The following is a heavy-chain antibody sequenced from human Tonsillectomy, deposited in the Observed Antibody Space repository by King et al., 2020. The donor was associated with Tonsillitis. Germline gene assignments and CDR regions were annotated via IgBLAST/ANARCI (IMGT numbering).Heavy chain of an antibody. CDR1: GFTFSSYA. CDR3: ARGSNYYYDTSGSPTYYFDY. D-gene: IGHD3-22*01. CDR2: ISYDGSNK. V-gene: IGHV3-30-3*01. J-gene: IGHJ4*02. Sequence: VQLVESGGGVVQPGRSLRLSCAASGFTFSSYAMHWVRQAPGKGLEWVAVISYDGSNKYYADSVKGRFSISRDNSKNTLYLQMNSLRAEDTAVYYCARGSNYYYDTSGSPTYYFDYWGPGTLVTVSS.